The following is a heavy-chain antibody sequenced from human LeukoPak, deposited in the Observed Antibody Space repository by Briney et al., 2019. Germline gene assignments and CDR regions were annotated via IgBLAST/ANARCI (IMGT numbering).Heavy chain of an antibody. CDR1: GYAFTSYW. V-gene: IGHV5-51*01. J-gene: IGHJ5*02. CDR2: IWPSDSDA. Sequence: GESLKISCKASGYAFTSYWIGWVRQMPGKGLEWMGIIWPSDSDARYSPSFQGQVTISADKSITTAYLQWSSLKASDAAMYYCATVSSPPAWGQGILVTVSS. D-gene: IGHD2-2*01. CDR3: ATVSSPPA.